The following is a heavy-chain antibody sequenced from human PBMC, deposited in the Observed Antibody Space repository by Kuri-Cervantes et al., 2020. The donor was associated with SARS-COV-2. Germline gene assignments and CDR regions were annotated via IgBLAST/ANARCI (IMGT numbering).Heavy chain of an antibody. Sequence: GESLKISCAASGFTFDDYAMHWVRQAPGKGLVWVSCITNDGRATTYADSVKGRFTVSRDNDKNTLYLQMDSLRADDTAVYYCARTRGMDVWGQGTTVTVSS. J-gene: IGHJ6*02. CDR2: ITNDGRAT. D-gene: IGHD2-2*01. CDR3: ARTRGMDV. CDR1: GFTFDDYA. V-gene: IGHV3-74*01.